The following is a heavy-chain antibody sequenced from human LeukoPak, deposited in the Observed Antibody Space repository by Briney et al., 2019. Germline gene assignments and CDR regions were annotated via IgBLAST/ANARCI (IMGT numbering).Heavy chain of an antibody. V-gene: IGHV3-74*01. Sequence: GGSLRLSCAASGFTFSSYWMHWARQAPGKGLVWVSRINSDGSSTSYADSVKGRFTISRDNAKNTLYLQMNSLRAEDTAVYYCARSPYCGGDCYLDYWGQGTLVTVSS. J-gene: IGHJ4*02. D-gene: IGHD2-21*02. CDR2: INSDGSST. CDR3: ARSPYCGGDCYLDY. CDR1: GFTFSSYW.